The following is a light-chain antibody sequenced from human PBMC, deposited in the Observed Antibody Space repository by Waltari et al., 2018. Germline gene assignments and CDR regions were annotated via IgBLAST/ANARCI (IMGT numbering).Light chain of an antibody. J-gene: IGKJ3*01. CDR1: QSIATY. CDR3: QQTYSVPRGGFT. V-gene: IGKV1-39*01. Sequence: QFTQSPYPLSASVGERVTVTSRASQSIATYLSWYQQRAGEGPKLLIHSAYTVQSGVPARFSGSRSGTEFSLTIISLHPEDSATYYCQQTYSVPRGGFTFGPGTKVEIK. CDR2: SAY.